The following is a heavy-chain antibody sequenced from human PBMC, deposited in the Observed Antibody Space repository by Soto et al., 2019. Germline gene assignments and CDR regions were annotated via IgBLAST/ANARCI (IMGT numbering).Heavy chain of an antibody. CDR1: GGSISSGGYS. D-gene: IGHD3-22*01. CDR3: ASMRGGDDSRGYDS. V-gene: IGHV4-30-2*01. J-gene: IGHJ5*01. CDR2: IYHSGST. Sequence: QLQLQESGSGLVKPSQTLSLTCAVSGGSISSGGYSWSWIRQPPGKGLEWIGYIYHSGSTYYNPSLKSRVTISVDRSKNQCSLQLSSVTAADTAVYYCASMRGGDDSRGYDSWGKGTLFTVSS.